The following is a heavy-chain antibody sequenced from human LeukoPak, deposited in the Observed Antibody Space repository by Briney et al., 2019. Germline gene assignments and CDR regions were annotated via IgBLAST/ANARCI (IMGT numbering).Heavy chain of an antibody. CDR2: IYYSGST. D-gene: IGHD6-6*01. CDR1: GGSISSYY. J-gene: IGHJ3*02. CDR3: ARVSSIAARGGAFDI. Sequence: PSETLSLTCTVSGGSISSYYWSWIRQPPGKGLEWIGYIYYSGSTNYNPSLKSRVTISVDTSKNRFSLKLSSVTAADTAVYYCARVSSIAARGGAFDIWGQGTMVTVSS. V-gene: IGHV4-59*01.